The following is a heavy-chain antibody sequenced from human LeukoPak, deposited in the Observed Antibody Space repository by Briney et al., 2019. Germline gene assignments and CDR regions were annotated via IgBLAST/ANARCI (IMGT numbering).Heavy chain of an antibody. V-gene: IGHV4-61*02. Sequence: PSETLSLTCTVSGGSISSSSHYWDWIRQPAGKGLEWIGRIYTSGSTNYNPSLKNRVSMSVDTSKNQFSLKLSSVTAADTAVYYCARAGAARLTNWFDPWGQGTLVTVSS. D-gene: IGHD6-6*01. CDR1: GGSISSSSHY. J-gene: IGHJ5*02. CDR3: ARAGAARLTNWFDP. CDR2: IYTSGST.